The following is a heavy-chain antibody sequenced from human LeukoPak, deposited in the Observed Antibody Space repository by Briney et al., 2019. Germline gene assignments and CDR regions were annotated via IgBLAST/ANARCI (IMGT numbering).Heavy chain of an antibody. D-gene: IGHD5-18*01. CDR2: INAGHGNT. V-gene: IGHV1-3*01. CDR1: GYTFTSYA. Sequence: GASVKVSCKASGYTFTSYAIQWVRQAPGQRLEWMGWINAGHGNTKYSQKFQGRVTITRDTSASTAYMELSSLRSEDTAVYYCARDWQVVDTAMVWEFDYWGQGTLVTVSS. CDR3: ARDWQVVDTAMVWEFDY. J-gene: IGHJ4*02.